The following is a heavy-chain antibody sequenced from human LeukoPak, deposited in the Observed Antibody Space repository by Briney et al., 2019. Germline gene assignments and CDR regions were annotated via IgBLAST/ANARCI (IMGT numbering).Heavy chain of an antibody. V-gene: IGHV3-53*01. Sequence: GGSLRLSCAASGFTFSSYAMSWVRQAPGKGLEWVSVICSGGSTYYADSVKGRFTISRDNSKNTLYLQMNSLRAEDTAVYYCAREGIAAAGTHYYGMDVWGQGTTVTVSS. J-gene: IGHJ6*02. CDR3: AREGIAAAGTHYYGMDV. D-gene: IGHD6-13*01. CDR1: GFTFSSYA. CDR2: ICSGGST.